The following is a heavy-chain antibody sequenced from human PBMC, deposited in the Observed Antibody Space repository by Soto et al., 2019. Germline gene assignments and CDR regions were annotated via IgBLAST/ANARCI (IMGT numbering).Heavy chain of an antibody. Sequence: ASVKVSCKASGYTFSAYHLHWVRQAPGQGLEWMGWINPNTGGTDYAQKFKGRVILTRDTSIKTTYMELSNVRADDTAVYFCTREQWLVFDYWGQGTLVTAPQ. J-gene: IGHJ4*02. CDR1: GYTFSAYH. CDR3: TREQWLVFDY. D-gene: IGHD6-19*01. V-gene: IGHV1-2*02. CDR2: INPNTGGT.